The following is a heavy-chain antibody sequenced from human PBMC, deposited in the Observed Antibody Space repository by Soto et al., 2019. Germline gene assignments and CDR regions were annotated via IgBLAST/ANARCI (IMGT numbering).Heavy chain of an antibody. Sequence: SETLSLTCTVSGGSFSRYKWSWIRQPPGKGLEYIGYMYSSGSTDYNPSLKGRVTMPLDTSKNQFSLKLTSATAADTAVYYCAREWSAFDYWGQGTLVTVSS. CDR3: AREWSAFDY. V-gene: IGHV4-59*01. CDR2: MYSSGST. D-gene: IGHD2-15*01. CDR1: GGSFSRYK. J-gene: IGHJ4*02.